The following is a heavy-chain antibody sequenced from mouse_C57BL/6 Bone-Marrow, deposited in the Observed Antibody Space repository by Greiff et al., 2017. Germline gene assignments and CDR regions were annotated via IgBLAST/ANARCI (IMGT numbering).Heavy chain of an antibody. V-gene: IGHV1-55*01. CDR2: IYPGSGST. CDR1: GYTFTSYW. J-gene: IGHJ2*01. CDR3: ARSGYYGSSYNFDY. Sequence: QVQLQQPGAELVKPGASVKMSCKASGYTFTSYWITWVKQRPEQGLEWIGDIYPGSGSTNYNEKFKSKATLTVDTSSSTAYMQLSSLTSEDSAVYYCARSGYYGSSYNFDYWGQGTTLTVSA. D-gene: IGHD1-1*01.